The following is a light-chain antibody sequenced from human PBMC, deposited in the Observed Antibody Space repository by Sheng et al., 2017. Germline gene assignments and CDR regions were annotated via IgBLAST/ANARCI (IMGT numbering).Light chain of an antibody. J-gene: IGKJ2*03. CDR1: QYISRY. CDR2: ASN. Sequence: DIHMTQSPSSLSASIGDTVTISCRASQYISRYLNWYQQKPGKAPRVLIHASNTLDNGVPSRFSGSGSGTDFTLTISSLQREDFATYYCQQSYSRPYSFGQGT. V-gene: IGKV1-39*01. CDR3: QQSYSRPYS.